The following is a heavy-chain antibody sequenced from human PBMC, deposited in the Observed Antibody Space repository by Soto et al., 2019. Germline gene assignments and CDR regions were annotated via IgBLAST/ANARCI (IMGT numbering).Heavy chain of an antibody. D-gene: IGHD1-1*01. CDR1: GFTFDTYG. CDR2: ISYEGSNK. CDR3: ARVNPGNNLYYFNGLDV. Sequence: PGGSLRLSCAASGFTFDTYGIHWVRQAPGKGLEWVALISYEGSNKYYSDSVKGRFTISRDNSKSTLFLHTNSLRVEDTGVYYCARVNPGNNLYYFNGLDVWGQGTSVTVSS. J-gene: IGHJ6*02. V-gene: IGHV3-30-3*01.